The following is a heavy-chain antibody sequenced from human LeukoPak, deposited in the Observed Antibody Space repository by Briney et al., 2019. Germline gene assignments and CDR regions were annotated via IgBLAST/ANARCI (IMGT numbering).Heavy chain of an antibody. J-gene: IGHJ4*02. V-gene: IGHV3-30-3*01. CDR2: ISYDGSNK. Sequence: GRSLRLSCAASGFTFSRYAMHWVRQAPGKGLEWVTFISYDGSNKYYADSVRGRFTISRDSSKNTLYVQMNSLRAEDTAVYYCARDGEGVLGFDYWGQGTLVTVSS. D-gene: IGHD2-8*02. CDR3: ARDGEGVLGFDY. CDR1: GFTFSRYA.